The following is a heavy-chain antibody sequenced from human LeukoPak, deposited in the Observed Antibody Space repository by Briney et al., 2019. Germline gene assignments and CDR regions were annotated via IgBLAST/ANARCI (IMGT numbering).Heavy chain of an antibody. J-gene: IGHJ4*02. V-gene: IGHV3-7*01. Sequence: GGSLRLSCTASGFTFSNYGLSWVRQAPGKGLEWVANIKQDGNEKYYVDSVKGRFTISRDNAKNSLYLQMNSLRAEDTAVYYCARQWLEWPFDSWGQGTLVTVSS. CDR3: ARQWLEWPFDS. D-gene: IGHD6-19*01. CDR1: GFTFSNYG. CDR2: IKQDGNEK.